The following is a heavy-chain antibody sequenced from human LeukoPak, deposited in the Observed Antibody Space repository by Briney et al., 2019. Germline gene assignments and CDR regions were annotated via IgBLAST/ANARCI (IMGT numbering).Heavy chain of an antibody. CDR3: ARSTSISSPSGD. CDR2: ISDYNRNT. J-gene: IGHJ4*02. CDR1: GYTFTSYG. Sequence: ASVTLSCKASGYTFTSYGISWVRVAPGHGLGWMGCISDYNRNTNIIQILHSRVTMTTDTSTSTAYMELRSLRSDDTAVYYCARSTSISSPSGDSGQGTLGTLSS. D-gene: IGHD3-3*02. V-gene: IGHV1-18*01.